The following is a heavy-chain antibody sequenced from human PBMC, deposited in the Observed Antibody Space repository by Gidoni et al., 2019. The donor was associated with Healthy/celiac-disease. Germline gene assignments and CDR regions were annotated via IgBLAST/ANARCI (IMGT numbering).Heavy chain of an antibody. CDR2: INPSGST. J-gene: IGHJ4*02. CDR1: GGSFSGYY. CDR3: ATGSGSYLFDY. V-gene: IGHV4-34*01. Sequence: QVQLQQWGAGLLKPSETMSLTCAVYGGSFSGYYWSWIRQPPGKGLAWIGEINPSGSTNYTPSLKSRVTISVETSKNQFSLKLSSVTAADTAVYYCATGSGSYLFDYWGQGTLVTVSS. D-gene: IGHD3-10*01.